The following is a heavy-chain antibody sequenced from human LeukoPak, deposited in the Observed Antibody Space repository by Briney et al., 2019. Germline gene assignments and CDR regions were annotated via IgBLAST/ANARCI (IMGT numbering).Heavy chain of an antibody. J-gene: IGHJ4*02. V-gene: IGHV3-30*04. CDR1: GFTFSNYA. D-gene: IGHD6-13*01. Sequence: GGSLRLSCAACGFTFSNYAMHWVRQAPGKGLEWVALISYDGSVEKNAASVKGRFTISRDNSKNTLYLQMNSLRTDDTAVYYCARALGSSWDSSLDSWGQGTLVPVSS. CDR2: ISYDGSVE. CDR3: ARALGSSWDSSLDS.